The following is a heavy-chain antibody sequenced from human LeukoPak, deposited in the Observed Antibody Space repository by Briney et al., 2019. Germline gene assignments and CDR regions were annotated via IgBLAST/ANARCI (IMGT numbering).Heavy chain of an antibody. Sequence: GSLRLSCAASGFTFSNYAMIWVRQAPGKGLEWVSTIINSGGSTYYADSVKGRFTISRDSSKNTLYLQMNSLRDEDTAVYYCAKDIYGDYGGLDYWGQGTLVTVSS. CDR2: IINSGGST. V-gene: IGHV3-23*01. CDR1: GFTFSNYA. J-gene: IGHJ4*02. CDR3: AKDIYGDYGGLDY. D-gene: IGHD4-17*01.